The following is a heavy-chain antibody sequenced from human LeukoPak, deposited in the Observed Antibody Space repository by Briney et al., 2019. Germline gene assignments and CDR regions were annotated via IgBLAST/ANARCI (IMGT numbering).Heavy chain of an antibody. J-gene: IGHJ1*01. D-gene: IGHD3-9*01. CDR1: GFTFSNYA. CDR2: ISYDGGNK. V-gene: IGHV3-30-3*01. CDR3: ARDGHYDILTGYFQD. Sequence: GGSLRLSCAASGFTFSNYAIHWVRQAPGKGLEWVAVISYDGGNKYYADSVKGRFTISRDNAKNSLYLQMNSLSAEDTAVYYCARDGHYDILTGYFQDWGQGTLVTVSS.